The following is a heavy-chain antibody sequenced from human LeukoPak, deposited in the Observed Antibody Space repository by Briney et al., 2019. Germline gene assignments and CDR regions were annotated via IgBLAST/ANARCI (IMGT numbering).Heavy chain of an antibody. CDR2: ISSSSSYI. CDR3: ARDMEIVVVPAALDY. Sequence: GSLRLSCAASGFTFSSYSMNWVRQAPGKGLEWVSSISSSSSYIYYADSVKGRFTISRDNAKNSLYLQMNSLRAEDTAVYYCARDMEIVVVPAALDYWGQGTLVTVSS. CDR1: GFTFSSYS. J-gene: IGHJ4*02. D-gene: IGHD2-2*03. V-gene: IGHV3-21*01.